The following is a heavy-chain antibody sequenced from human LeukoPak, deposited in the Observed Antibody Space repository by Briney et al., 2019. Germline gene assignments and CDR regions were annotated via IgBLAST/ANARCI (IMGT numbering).Heavy chain of an antibody. CDR1: GGSFSGYY. CDR2: INHSGST. V-gene: IGHV4-34*01. CDR3: AREKNYVWGSYRYLYYFDY. J-gene: IGHJ4*02. D-gene: IGHD3-16*02. Sequence: SETLSLTCAVYGGSFSGYYWSWIRQPPGKGLEWIGEINHSGSTNYNPSLKGRVTISVDTSKNQFSLKLSSVTAADTAVYYCAREKNYVWGSYRYLYYFDYWGQGTLVTVSS.